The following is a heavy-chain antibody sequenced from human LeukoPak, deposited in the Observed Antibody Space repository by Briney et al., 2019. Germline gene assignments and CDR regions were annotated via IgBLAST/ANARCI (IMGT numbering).Heavy chain of an antibody. CDR3: ARDRHLSGYYYDSSGSVFDY. CDR1: GFTFSDYY. D-gene: IGHD3-22*01. CDR2: ISSSGSTI. Sequence: PGGSLRLSCAASGFTFSDYYMSWIRQAPGKGLEWVSYISSSGSTIYYADSVKGRFTISRDNAKNSLHLQMNSLRAEDTAVYFCARDRHLSGYYYDSSGSVFDYWGQGTLVTVSS. V-gene: IGHV3-11*01. J-gene: IGHJ4*02.